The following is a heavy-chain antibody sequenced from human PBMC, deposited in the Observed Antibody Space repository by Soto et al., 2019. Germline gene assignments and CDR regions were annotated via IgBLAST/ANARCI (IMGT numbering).Heavy chain of an antibody. D-gene: IGHD3-22*01. J-gene: IGHJ6*02. CDR3: ARDQMCSGYVRTYYYYYGMDV. CDR1: GGTFSSYA. Sequence: SVKVSCKASGGTFSSYAISWVRQAPGQGLEWMGGIIPIFGTANYAQKFQGRVTITADESTSTAYMELSCRRSEDTALYYCARDQMCSGYVRTYYYYYGMDVWGQGTTVTVSS. V-gene: IGHV1-69*13. CDR2: IIPIFGTA.